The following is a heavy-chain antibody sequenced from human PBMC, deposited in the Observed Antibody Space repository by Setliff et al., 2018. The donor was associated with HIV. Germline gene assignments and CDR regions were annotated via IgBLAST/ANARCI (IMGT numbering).Heavy chain of an antibody. V-gene: IGHV4-59*11. D-gene: IGHD2-2*01. CDR1: GGSISSHY. CDR2: IYYSGST. Sequence: SETLSLTCTVSGGSISSHYWSWIRQPPGKGLEWIGYIYYSGSTKYNPSLKSRVTISVDTSKNQFSLKLTSVTAADTAVYYCASDCSSTSCSDAFDIWGQWTMVTVSS. CDR3: ASDCSSTSCSDAFDI. J-gene: IGHJ3*02.